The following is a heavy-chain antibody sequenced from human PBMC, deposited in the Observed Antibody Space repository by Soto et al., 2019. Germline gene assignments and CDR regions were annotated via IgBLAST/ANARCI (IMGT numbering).Heavy chain of an antibody. CDR2: ISGSGGST. J-gene: IGHJ3*02. D-gene: IGHD1-26*01. V-gene: IGHV3-23*01. Sequence: RLRCAACGFLFTRTSLTCETPSCGKGLEWVSAISGSGGSTYYADSVKGRFTISRDNSKNKLYLQMNSLRAEDTAVYYGAKTEFRYSGSCNGAVDRRGPGTM. CDR1: GFLFTRTS. CDR3: AKTEFRYSGSCNGAVDR.